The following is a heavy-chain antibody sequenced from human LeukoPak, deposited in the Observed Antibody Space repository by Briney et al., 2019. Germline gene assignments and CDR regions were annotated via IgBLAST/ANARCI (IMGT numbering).Heavy chain of an antibody. D-gene: IGHD5-18*01. CDR3: ARDYGPRYGPDELFDY. CDR1: GYTFTSYG. Sequence: ASVKVSCKASGYTFTSYGISWVRQAPGQGLEWMGWISAYNGNTNYAQKLQGRVTMTTDTSTSTAYMELRSLRSDDTAVYYCARDYGPRYGPDELFDYWGQGALVTVSS. J-gene: IGHJ4*02. CDR2: ISAYNGNT. V-gene: IGHV1-18*01.